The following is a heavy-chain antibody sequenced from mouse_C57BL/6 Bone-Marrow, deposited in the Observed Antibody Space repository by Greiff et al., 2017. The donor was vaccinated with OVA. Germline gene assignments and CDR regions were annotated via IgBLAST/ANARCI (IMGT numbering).Heavy chain of an antibody. Sequence: VQLQESGPELVKPGASVKISCKASGYAFSSSWMNWVKQRPGKGLEWIGRIYPGDGDTNYNGKFKGKATLNADKSSSTAYMLLGNLTSEDSAVYYSARHEDGYYASYFDYWGQGTTPTVSS. J-gene: IGHJ2*01. CDR3: ARHEDGYYASYFDY. CDR2: IYPGDGDT. V-gene: IGHV1-82*01. CDR1: GYAFSSSW. D-gene: IGHD2-3*01.